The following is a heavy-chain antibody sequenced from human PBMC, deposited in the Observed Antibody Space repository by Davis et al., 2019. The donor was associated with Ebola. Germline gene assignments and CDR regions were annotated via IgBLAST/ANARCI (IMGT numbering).Heavy chain of an antibody. Sequence: SETLSLTCAVYGGSFSGYFWSWIRQPPGKGMEWIGQISHGGITNYNPSLKSRVTISMDTSNNQFYLRLDSVTAADTAVFYCARTAMTSISDLGLGYNYFDPWGQGTLVTV. D-gene: IGHD2-21*02. CDR2: ISHGGIT. CDR3: ARTAMTSISDLGLGYNYFDP. J-gene: IGHJ5*02. V-gene: IGHV4-34*01. CDR1: GGSFSGYF.